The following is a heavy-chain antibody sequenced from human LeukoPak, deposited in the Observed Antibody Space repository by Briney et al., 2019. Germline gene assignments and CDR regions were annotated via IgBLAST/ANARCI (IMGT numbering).Heavy chain of an antibody. CDR3: ARDPGLYYDILTGYFDY. CDR1: GFTFISYS. Sequence: GGSLRLSCAVSGFTFISYSMNWVRQAPGKGLEWVSSISSSSSYIYYADSVKGRFTISRDNAKNSLYLQMNSLRAEDTAVYYCARDPGLYYDILTGYFDYWGQGTLVTVSS. V-gene: IGHV3-21*04. J-gene: IGHJ4*02. D-gene: IGHD3-9*01. CDR2: ISSSSSYI.